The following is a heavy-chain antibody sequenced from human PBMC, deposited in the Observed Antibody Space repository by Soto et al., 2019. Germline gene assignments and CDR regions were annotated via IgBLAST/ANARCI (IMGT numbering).Heavy chain of an antibody. D-gene: IGHD3-10*01. CDR2: ISYDGSNK. Sequence: QVQLVESGGGVVQPGRSLRLSCAASGFTFSSYGMHWVRQAPGKGLEWVAVISYDGSNKYYADSVKGRFTISRDNSKNTLYLQMNSLRAEDTAVYYCAKARESGLLWVGEPDYWGQGTLVTVSS. CDR1: GFTFSSYG. J-gene: IGHJ4*02. CDR3: AKARESGLLWVGEPDY. V-gene: IGHV3-30*18.